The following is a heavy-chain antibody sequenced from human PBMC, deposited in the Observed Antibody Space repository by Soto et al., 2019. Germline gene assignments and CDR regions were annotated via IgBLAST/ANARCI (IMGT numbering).Heavy chain of an antibody. Sequence: VRVSCKVSGYTVTNHYIPWVRQAPGQGFEGMATINPSGAKTDYAQKFKGRGTLTSDTPTSTVYMELRSLRSEDTAIDYCAGDEYHYGSGSSYSTLDDWG. CDR1: GYTVTNHY. V-gene: IGHV1-46*01. CDR2: INPSGAKT. CDR3: AGDEYHYGSGSSYSTLDD. D-gene: IGHD3-10*01. J-gene: IGHJ4*01.